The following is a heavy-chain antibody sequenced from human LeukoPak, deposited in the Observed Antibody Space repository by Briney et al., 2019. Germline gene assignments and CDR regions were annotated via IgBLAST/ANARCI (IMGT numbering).Heavy chain of an antibody. CDR1: GGSISSGGYY. J-gene: IGHJ3*02. CDR2: IYYSGST. D-gene: IGHD6-19*01. V-gene: IGHV4-31*03. Sequence: SSETLSLTCTVSGGSISSGGYYWSWIRQHPGKGLEWIGYIYYSGSTYYNPSLKSRVTISVDTSKNQFSLKLSSVTAADTAVYYCARVGLRIAVAGSGFDIWGQGTMVTVSS. CDR3: ARVGLRIAVAGSGFDI.